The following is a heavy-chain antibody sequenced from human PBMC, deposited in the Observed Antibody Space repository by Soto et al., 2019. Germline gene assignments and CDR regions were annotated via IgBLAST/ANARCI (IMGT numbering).Heavy chain of an antibody. CDR3: AKDRLILRPIVPFDY. CDR1: GFTFSSYA. D-gene: IGHD3-3*01. V-gene: IGHV3-23*01. J-gene: IGHJ4*02. Sequence: EVQLLESGGGLVQPGGSLRLSCPASGFTFSSYAMSWVRQAPGKGLEWVSAISGSGGSTYYADSVKGRFTISRDNSKNTLYLLMNCLRAEDTAVYYCAKDRLILRPIVPFDYWGQGTLVTVSS. CDR2: ISGSGGST.